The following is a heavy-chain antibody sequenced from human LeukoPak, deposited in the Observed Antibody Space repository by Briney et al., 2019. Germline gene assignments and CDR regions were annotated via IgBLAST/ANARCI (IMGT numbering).Heavy chain of an antibody. Sequence: AGGSLRLSCAASGFTFSSYSMNWVRQAPGKGLEWVSGISPSGGITYYTDSVKGRFTISRDNSKNTQSLQMTSLRAEDTAVYYCAKDDDWGRYKHWGQGTLVTVSS. J-gene: IGHJ1*01. CDR2: ISPSGGIT. D-gene: IGHD3-16*01. V-gene: IGHV3-23*01. CDR1: GFTFSSYS. CDR3: AKDDDWGRYKH.